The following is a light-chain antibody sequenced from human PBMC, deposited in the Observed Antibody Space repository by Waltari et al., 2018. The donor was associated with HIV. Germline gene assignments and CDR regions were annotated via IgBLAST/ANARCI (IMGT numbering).Light chain of an antibody. CDR1: QDISNY. J-gene: IGKJ3*01. CDR2: DAS. Sequence: DIQMTQSPSSLSASVGDRVTLTCQASQDISNYLNWYQHKPGKAPKLLIYDASNLETGVPSRFSGSRSGTDFSFTISNLQPEDIATYYCQQYDSLPTFGPGTKVDIK. V-gene: IGKV1-33*01. CDR3: QQYDSLPT.